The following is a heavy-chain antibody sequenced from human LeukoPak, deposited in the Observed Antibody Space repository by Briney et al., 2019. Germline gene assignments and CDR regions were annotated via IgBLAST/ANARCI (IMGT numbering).Heavy chain of an antibody. Sequence: PGGSLRLSCAASGFTFSSYAMSWVRQAPGKGLEWVSAISGSGGSTYYADSVKGRFTISRDNSKNTLYLQMNSLRAEDTAVYYCAKGSERDWGSPRDAFDIWGQGTMVTVSS. V-gene: IGHV3-23*01. CDR2: ISGSGGST. J-gene: IGHJ3*02. CDR3: AKGSERDWGSPRDAFDI. CDR1: GFTFSSYA. D-gene: IGHD7-27*01.